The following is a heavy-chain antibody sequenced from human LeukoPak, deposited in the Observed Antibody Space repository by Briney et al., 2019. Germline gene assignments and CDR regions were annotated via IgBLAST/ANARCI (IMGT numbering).Heavy chain of an antibody. D-gene: IGHD3-10*01. V-gene: IGHV6-1*01. Sequence: SQTLSLTCAISGDSVSSNSATWTWIRQSPSRGLEWLGRTDYRSKWYNEYAVSVKSRITINPDTSKNQIPLQLNSVPPEDTAVYYCARMSYRNYYCGMDVWGQGTTVSVSS. CDR3: ARMSYRNYYCGMDV. CDR1: GDSVSSNSAT. J-gene: IGHJ6*02. CDR2: TDYRSKWYN.